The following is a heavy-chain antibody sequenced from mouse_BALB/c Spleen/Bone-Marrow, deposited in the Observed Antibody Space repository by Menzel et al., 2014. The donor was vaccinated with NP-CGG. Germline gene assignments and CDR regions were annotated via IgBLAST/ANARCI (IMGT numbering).Heavy chain of an antibody. CDR2: IDPANGNT. J-gene: IGHJ2*01. CDR3: ARYYYGSSYFDY. Sequence: VQLVESGAELVKPGASVKLSCTASGFNIKDTYMHWVKQRPEQGLEWIGRIDPANGNTKYDPKFHGNATITADTSSNXAXLXXSSLTSEDTAVYYCARYYYGSSYFDYWGQGTTLTVSS. D-gene: IGHD1-1*01. CDR1: GFNIKDTY. V-gene: IGHV14-3*02.